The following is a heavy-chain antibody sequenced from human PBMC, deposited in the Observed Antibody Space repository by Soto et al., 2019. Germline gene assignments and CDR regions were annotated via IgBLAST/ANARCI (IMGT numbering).Heavy chain of an antibody. V-gene: IGHV3-30*14. J-gene: IGHJ4*02. CDR1: GFTFSSYA. CDR2: ISYDGSNK. D-gene: IGHD1-26*01. CDR3: ARDPTRGPIEY. Sequence: PGGSLRLSCAASGFTFSSYAMHWVRQAPGKGLEWVAVISYDGSNKYYADSVKGRFTISRDNSKNTLYLQMNSLRAEDTAVYYCARDPTRGPIEYWGQGTLVSVSS.